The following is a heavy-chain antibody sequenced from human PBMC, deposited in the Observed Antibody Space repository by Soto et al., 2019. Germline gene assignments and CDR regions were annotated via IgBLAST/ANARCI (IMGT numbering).Heavy chain of an antibody. V-gene: IGHV4-4*07. D-gene: IGHD6-13*01. J-gene: IGHJ2*01. CDR1: GASISSFN. CDR2: LNIAGTI. Sequence: PSETLSLTCSVSGASISSFNWNWVRQPAGKGPEWVGRLNIAGTINYNPSLKSRITMSMDTSKNQISLYLRSVTATDTAIYYCARDRGEYTSSWFWYFSHWGHGTLVTVSS. CDR3: ARDRGEYTSSWFWYFSH.